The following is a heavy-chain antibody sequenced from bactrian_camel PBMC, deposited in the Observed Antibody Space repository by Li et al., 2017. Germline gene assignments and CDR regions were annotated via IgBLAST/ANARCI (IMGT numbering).Heavy chain of an antibody. J-gene: IGHJ4*01. CDR1: GLSLDYSS. CDR3: AADRTWAACAGDQRDYTY. D-gene: IGHD2*01. Sequence: HVQLVESGGGLVQAGGSLRLSCTASGLSLDYSSMGWFRQAPGKEREGVARFSTFTGSTYYADSVKGLFTISQDKDKNTVYLQINSLRPEDAAMYYCAADRTWAACAGDQRDYTYWGQGTQVTVS. CDR2: FSTFTGST. V-gene: IGHV3S63*01.